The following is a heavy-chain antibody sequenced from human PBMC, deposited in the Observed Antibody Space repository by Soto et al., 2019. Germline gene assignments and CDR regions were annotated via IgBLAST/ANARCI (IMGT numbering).Heavy chain of an antibody. V-gene: IGHV3-33*01. J-gene: IGHJ2*01. Sequence: QVQLVESGGGVVQPGRSLRLSCAASGFTFSSYGMHWVRQAPGKGLEWVAVIWYDGSNKYYADSVNGRFTISRDNSKDTLYLKMNSLRAEDTAVYYCAREGTALLWFGEHNWYFDLWGRGTLVTVSS. CDR2: IWYDGSNK. CDR1: GFTFSSYG. CDR3: AREGTALLWFGEHNWYFDL. D-gene: IGHD3-10*01.